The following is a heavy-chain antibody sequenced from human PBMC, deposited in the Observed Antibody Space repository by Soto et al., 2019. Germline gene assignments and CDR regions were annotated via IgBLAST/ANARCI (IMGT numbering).Heavy chain of an antibody. Sequence: QVQLQESGPGLVKPSQTLSLTCTVSGGSISSGGYYWSWIRQHPGKGLEWIGYIYYRGSTSYNPSLKSRVTISGDTSKNHFSLKLSSVTAADTAVYYCARGATFYYDSSGLNFDYWGQGTLVTVSS. D-gene: IGHD3-22*01. V-gene: IGHV4-31*03. CDR1: GGSISSGGYY. CDR3: ARGATFYYDSSGLNFDY. CDR2: IYYRGST. J-gene: IGHJ4*02.